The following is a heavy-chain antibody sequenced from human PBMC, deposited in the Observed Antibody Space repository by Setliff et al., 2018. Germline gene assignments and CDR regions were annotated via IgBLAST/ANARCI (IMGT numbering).Heavy chain of an antibody. J-gene: IGHJ3*02. CDR3: ARDPLTTTVRHAFDI. CDR2: IYYSGST. CDR1: GGSISSSSYY. Sequence: SETLSLTCTVSGGSISSSSYYWGWIRQPPGKGLEWIGSIYYSGSTYYTPSLKSRVTISVDTSKNQFSLKLSSVTAADTAVYYCARDPLTTTVRHAFDIWGQGTMVTVSS. V-gene: IGHV4-39*07. D-gene: IGHD4-4*01.